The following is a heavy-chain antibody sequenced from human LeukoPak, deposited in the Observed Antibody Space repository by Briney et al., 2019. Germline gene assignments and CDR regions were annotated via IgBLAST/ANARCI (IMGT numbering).Heavy chain of an antibody. V-gene: IGHV3-11*04. CDR3: ARDGGSSWYFDY. CDR2: ISSSGNTT. D-gene: IGHD6-13*01. Sequence: GGSLRLSCAASGFTFSDYYMSWIRQAPGKGLECVSYISSSGNTTYHADSVKGRSTISRDNAKNSLYLQMSSLRAEDTAVYYCARDGGSSWYFDYWGQGTLVTVSS. J-gene: IGHJ4*02. CDR1: GFTFSDYY.